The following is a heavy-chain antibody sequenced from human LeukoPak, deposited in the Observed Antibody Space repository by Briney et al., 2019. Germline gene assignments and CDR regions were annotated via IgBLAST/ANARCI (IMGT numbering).Heavy chain of an antibody. CDR3: ARSVTTVLNAFDI. CDR2: ISSSSSTI. CDR1: GFTFSSYS. Sequence: PGGSLRLSCAASGFTFSSYSMNWVRQAPGKGLEWVSYISSSSSTIYYADSVKGRFTISRDNAKNSLYLQMNSLRAEDTAVYYCARSVTTVLNAFDIWGQGTMVTVSS. D-gene: IGHD4-11*01. V-gene: IGHV3-48*01. J-gene: IGHJ3*02.